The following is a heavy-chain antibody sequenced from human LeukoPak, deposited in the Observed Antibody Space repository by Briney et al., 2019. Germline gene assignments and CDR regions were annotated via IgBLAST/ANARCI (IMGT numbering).Heavy chain of an antibody. D-gene: IGHD3-3*01. Sequence: ASVKVSCKASGYTFTSHGISWVRQAPGQGLEWMGWISAYNGNTNYAQKLQGRVTMTTDTSTSTAYMELRSLRSDDTAVYYCARDHSGGFGVAGKVGFDPWGQGTLVTVSS. CDR1: GYTFTSHG. J-gene: IGHJ5*02. CDR3: ARDHSGGFGVAGKVGFDP. CDR2: ISAYNGNT. V-gene: IGHV1-18*01.